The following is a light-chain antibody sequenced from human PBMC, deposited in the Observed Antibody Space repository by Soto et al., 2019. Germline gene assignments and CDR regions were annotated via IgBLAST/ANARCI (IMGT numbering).Light chain of an antibody. CDR2: END. CDR1: SSDVGNYY. Sequence: QAVLTQPPSMSAPPGQKVTMSGPGGSSDVGNYYVPWHQQLPGTAPKLLIYENDKRPSGIPDRLSGSKSGTSATLGITGLQTGDEADYYCGTWDSSLSIFVFGTGTKVTVL. J-gene: IGLJ1*01. V-gene: IGLV1-51*02. CDR3: GTWDSSLSIFV.